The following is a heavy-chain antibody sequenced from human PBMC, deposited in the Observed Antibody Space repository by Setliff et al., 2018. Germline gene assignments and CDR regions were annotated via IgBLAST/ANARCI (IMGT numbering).Heavy chain of an antibody. V-gene: IGHV3-74*01. J-gene: IGHJ4*02. CDR3: VRGSAYSSGSFDC. Sequence: GGSLRLSCGASGFTYNNCWVSWVRQAPRKGLVWVSRINSDGSTTTYADSVKGRFTISRDNGKNTVYLQMNSLRAEDTAMYYCVRGSAYSSGSFDCWGQGTLVTVSS. CDR1: GFTYNNCW. D-gene: IGHD3-22*01. CDR2: INSDGSTT.